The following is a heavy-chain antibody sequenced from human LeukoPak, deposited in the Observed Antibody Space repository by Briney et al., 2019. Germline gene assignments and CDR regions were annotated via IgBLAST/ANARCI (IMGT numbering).Heavy chain of an antibody. CDR3: AKPPRWATIFDN. CDR1: FXSYA. V-gene: IGHV3-23*01. CDR2: ISGSGFTT. D-gene: IGHD5-24*01. Sequence: FXSYAMXWVRXXRXXXVXXXXAISGSGFTTYYPPSFKARFTISRDNSKNTLYLQISSLRADDTAVYYCAKPPRWATIFDNWGQGTLVTVSS. J-gene: IGHJ4*02.